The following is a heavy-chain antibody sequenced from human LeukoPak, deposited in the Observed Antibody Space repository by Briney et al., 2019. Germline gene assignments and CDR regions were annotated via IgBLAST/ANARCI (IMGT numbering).Heavy chain of an antibody. V-gene: IGHV3-48*01. CDR2: ISGSGSGGST. J-gene: IGHJ4*02. CDR3: ARDRHKYNYDSGGYPPY. CDR1: GFTFSSYG. D-gene: IGHD3-22*01. Sequence: PGGSLRLSCTASGFTFSSYGMHWVRQAPGKGLEWVSSISGSGSGGSTYYADSVKGRFTISRDNAKNSLYLQMNTLRAEDTAVYYCARDRHKYNYDSGGYPPYWGQGTLVTVSS.